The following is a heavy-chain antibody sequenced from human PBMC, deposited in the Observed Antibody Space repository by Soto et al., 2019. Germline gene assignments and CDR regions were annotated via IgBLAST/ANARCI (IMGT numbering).Heavy chain of an antibody. CDR1: GFTFSSYG. Sequence: GGSLRLSCAASGFTFSSYGMNWVRQAPGKGLEWVAVISYDGSNKYYADSVKGRFTISRDNSKNTLYLQMNSLRAEDTAVYYCASDYSYGPPVAAAGDTNFDYWGQGTLVTVSS. CDR2: ISYDGSNK. V-gene: IGHV3-30*03. D-gene: IGHD6-13*01. J-gene: IGHJ4*02. CDR3: ASDYSYGPPVAAAGDTNFDY.